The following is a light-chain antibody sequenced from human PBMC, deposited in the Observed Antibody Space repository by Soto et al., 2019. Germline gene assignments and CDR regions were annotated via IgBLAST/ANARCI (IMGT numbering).Light chain of an antibody. CDR3: QQRGNWPLT. Sequence: ETVLTQSPATLSLSPGERATLSCRASQTIGTYLIWYQQKPGQSPRLLIYDASSRATGTPARFSGSGSGTDFTLAISSVEPEDCAVYYCQQRGNWPLTFGGGTKVEI. J-gene: IGKJ4*01. V-gene: IGKV3-11*01. CDR1: QTIGTY. CDR2: DAS.